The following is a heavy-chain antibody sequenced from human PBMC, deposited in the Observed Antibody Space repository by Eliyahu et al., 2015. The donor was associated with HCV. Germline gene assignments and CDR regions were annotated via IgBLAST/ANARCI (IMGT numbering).Heavy chain of an antibody. V-gene: IGHV2-5*02. CDR2: IYWDDDK. Sequence: QITLKESGPTLVKPTQTLTLTCTFSGFSLNPRAVGVGWIRQPPGKALEWLALIYWDDDKRYSPSLESRLTTTKDTSNNQVVLTMTNMDPVDTATYYCAHAAVGLCSSTDCLKEYYFDSWGQGILVTVSS. D-gene: IGHD2-2*01. J-gene: IGHJ4*02. CDR1: GFSLNPRAVG. CDR3: AHAAVGLCSSTDCLKEYYFDS.